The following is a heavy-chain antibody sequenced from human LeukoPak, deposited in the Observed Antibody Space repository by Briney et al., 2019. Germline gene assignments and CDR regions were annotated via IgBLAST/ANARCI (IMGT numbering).Heavy chain of an antibody. CDR3: AKDPRTGTTFSATAAFDI. CDR1: GFTFSSYA. CDR2: ISSSSSYI. D-gene: IGHD1-7*01. V-gene: IGHV3-23*01. J-gene: IGHJ3*02. Sequence: PGGSLRLSCAASGFTFSSYAMSWVRQAPGKGLEWVSSISSSSSYIYYADSVKGRFTISRDNSKNTLYLQMNSLRAEDTAVYYCAKDPRTGTTFSATAAFDIWGQGTMVTVSS.